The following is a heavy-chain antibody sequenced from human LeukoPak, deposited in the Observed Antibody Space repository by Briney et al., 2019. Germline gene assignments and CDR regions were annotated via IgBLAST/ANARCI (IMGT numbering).Heavy chain of an antibody. V-gene: IGHV1-2*06. CDR2: INPNSGDT. J-gene: IGHJ4*02. CDR3: ARDLATHPDY. CDR1: GYTFTGFY. Sequence: ASVKVSCKASGYTFTGFYIHWVRQAPGQGLEWMGRINPNSGDTNYAQKFQGRVTMTRCTSISTAYMELSRLRSDDTAVYYCARDLATHPDYWGQGTLVTVSS.